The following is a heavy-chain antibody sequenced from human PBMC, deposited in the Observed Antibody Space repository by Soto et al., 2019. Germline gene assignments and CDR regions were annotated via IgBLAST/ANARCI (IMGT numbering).Heavy chain of an antibody. V-gene: IGHV1-8*01. J-gene: IGHJ6*02. Sequence: WASVKVSCKASGYTFSEFDINWLRQASGQGPEWMGWMNAKSGDTFFAQRFQGKFNMTWDTSLSTAYMEVDSLTSDHKAIYYCARGNPFNYDGFDVCGQGTTVTVSS. CDR1: GYTFSEFD. CDR3: ARGNPFNYDGFDV. CDR2: MNAKSGDT.